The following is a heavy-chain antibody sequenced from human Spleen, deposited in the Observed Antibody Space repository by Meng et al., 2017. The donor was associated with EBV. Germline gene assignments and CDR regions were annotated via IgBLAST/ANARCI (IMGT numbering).Heavy chain of an antibody. J-gene: IGHJ5*02. CDR3: ARPFPSWQSPRLDPFGA. CDR1: GGSISSDDW. D-gene: IGHD6-19*01. CDR2: VHYTGST. V-gene: IGHV4-38-2*01. Sequence: VQLQESGPGRVKPSGTLSRTCAVSGGSISSDDWWSWIRQPPGRGLEWIGSVHYTGSTYYSPSLKSRVTVSVDTSKNQFSLRLTSVTAADTAVYYCARPFPSWQSPRLDPFGAWGQGTLVTVSS.